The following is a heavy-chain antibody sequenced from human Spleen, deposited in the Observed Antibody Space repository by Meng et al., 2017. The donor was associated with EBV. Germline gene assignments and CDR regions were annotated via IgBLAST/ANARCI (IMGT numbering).Heavy chain of an antibody. Sequence: QVPLRGAGPGLVKPSDTLSLTCTVSAGSMRTNIYYWGWIRQPPGKGPEYIGSIYYSGSTFYNPSLKSRVTMSVDTSKNQFSLRLSSVTAADTAVYYCVRLVGDFYADYWGQGNLVTVSS. CDR3: VRLVGDFYADY. CDR2: IYYSGST. CDR1: AGSMRTNIYY. J-gene: IGHJ4*02. V-gene: IGHV4-39*01. D-gene: IGHD3-10*01.